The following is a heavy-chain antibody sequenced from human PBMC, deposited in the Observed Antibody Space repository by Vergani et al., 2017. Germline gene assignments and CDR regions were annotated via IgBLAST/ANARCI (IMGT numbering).Heavy chain of an antibody. CDR2: INHSGST. J-gene: IGHJ5*02. V-gene: IGHV4-61*02. CDR3: ARVHVWFGELLPGLIRGWFDP. CDR1: GGSISSGSYY. Sequence: QVQLQESGPGLVKPSQTLSLTCTVSGGSISSGSYYWSWIRQPAGKGLEWIGEINHSGSTNYNPSLKSRVTISVDTSKNQFSLKLSSVTAADTAVYYCARVHVWFGELLPGLIRGWFDPWGQGTLVTVSS. D-gene: IGHD3-10*01.